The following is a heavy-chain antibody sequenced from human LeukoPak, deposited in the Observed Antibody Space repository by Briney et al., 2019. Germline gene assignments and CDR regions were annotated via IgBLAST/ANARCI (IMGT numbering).Heavy chain of an antibody. V-gene: IGHV3-30*02. CDR2: IRYDGSNK. D-gene: IGHD2-2*02. Sequence: PGGSLRLSCAASGFTFSSYGMHWIRQAPGKGLEWVAFIRYDGSNKYYADSVKGRFTISRDNSKNTLYLQMNSLRAEDTAVYYCAKGCSSTSCYSAFDIWGQGTMVTVSS. CDR3: AKGCSSTSCYSAFDI. CDR1: GFTFSSYG. J-gene: IGHJ3*02.